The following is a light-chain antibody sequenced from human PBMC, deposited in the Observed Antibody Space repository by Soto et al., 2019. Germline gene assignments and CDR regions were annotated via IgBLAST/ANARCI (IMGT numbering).Light chain of an antibody. CDR3: SSFTSSITYV. V-gene: IGLV2-14*01. CDR1: SSDVGGYNS. J-gene: IGLJ1*01. CDR2: DVT. Sequence: QSALTHPASVSGSPGQSITISCTGTSSDVGGYNSVSWYRQDPGKAPKLMIYDVTNRPSGVSNRFSGSKSGNTASLTISGLQAEDEADYYCSSFTSSITYVFGTGTKVTVL.